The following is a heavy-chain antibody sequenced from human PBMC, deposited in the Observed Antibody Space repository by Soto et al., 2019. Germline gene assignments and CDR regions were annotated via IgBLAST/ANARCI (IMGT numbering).Heavy chain of an antibody. D-gene: IGHD4-17*01. V-gene: IGHV3-48*02. J-gene: IGHJ4*02. CDR2: ISSSSSTI. CDR1: GFTFSSYS. CDR3: ARDFPGAKTTVTTGDIFDY. Sequence: GGSLRLSCAASGFTFSSYSMNWVRQAPGKGLEWVSYISSSSSTIYYADSVKGRFTISRDNAKNSLYLQMNSLRDEDTAVYYCARDFPGAKTTVTTGDIFDYWGQGTLVTVSS.